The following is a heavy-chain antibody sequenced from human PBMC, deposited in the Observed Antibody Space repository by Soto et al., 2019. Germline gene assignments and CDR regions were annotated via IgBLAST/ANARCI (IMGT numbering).Heavy chain of an antibody. CDR3: ARGPTWAGNVDY. Sequence: QVQLVQSGAEVKKPGASVKVSCKASGYTFTNYDINWVRQATGQVLEWMGWMNPNSGNTGYAQKFQGRVTMTRNNSISTAYMELSSLRSEDTAVYYCARGPTWAGNVDYWGQGTLVTVSS. J-gene: IGHJ4*02. D-gene: IGHD1-1*01. V-gene: IGHV1-8*01. CDR1: GYTFTNYD. CDR2: MNPNSGNT.